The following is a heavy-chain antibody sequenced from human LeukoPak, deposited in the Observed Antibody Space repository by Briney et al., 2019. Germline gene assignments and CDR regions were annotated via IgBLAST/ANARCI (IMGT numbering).Heavy chain of an antibody. Sequence: PGGSLRLSCAASGFTFSSYSMNWVRQAPGKGLEWVSSISSSSYIYYADSVKGRFTISRDNAKNSLYLQMNSLRAEDTAVYYCARGITAAGTYWFDPWGQGTLVTVSS. CDR3: ARGITAAGTYWFDP. CDR2: ISSSSYI. V-gene: IGHV3-21*01. CDR1: GFTFSSYS. D-gene: IGHD6-13*01. J-gene: IGHJ5*02.